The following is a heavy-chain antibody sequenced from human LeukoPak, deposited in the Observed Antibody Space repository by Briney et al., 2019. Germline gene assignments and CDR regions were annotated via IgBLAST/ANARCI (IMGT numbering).Heavy chain of an antibody. V-gene: IGHV3-15*01. Sequence: GGSLRLSCAASGFTFSNYWMNWDRQAPGKGLEWVGRIKSQTDGGTTDYAAPVKGRFTISRDDSRNTLYLQMNSLKTEDTAVYYCTTVPEFDMITFGGVIVLPFDPLDIWGQGTMVTVSS. D-gene: IGHD3-16*02. CDR2: IKSQTDGGTT. CDR1: GFTFSNYW. CDR3: TTVPEFDMITFGGVIVLPFDPLDI. J-gene: IGHJ3*02.